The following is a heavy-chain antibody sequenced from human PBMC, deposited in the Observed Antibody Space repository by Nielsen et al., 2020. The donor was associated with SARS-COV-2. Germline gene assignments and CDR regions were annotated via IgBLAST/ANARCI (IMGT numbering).Heavy chain of an antibody. V-gene: IGHV4-59*08. Sequence: SEILSLTCTVSGGSISSYYWSWIRQPPGRGLEWIGYIYYSGSTNYNPSLESRVTLSVDTSKNQFSLKMRSVTAADTAVYYCARHAYCGSSSCYSGNDYYYYMDVWGKGTTVTVSS. CDR3: ARHAYCGSSSCYSGNDYYYYMDV. CDR2: IYYSGST. CDR1: GGSISSYY. J-gene: IGHJ6*03. D-gene: IGHD2-2*01.